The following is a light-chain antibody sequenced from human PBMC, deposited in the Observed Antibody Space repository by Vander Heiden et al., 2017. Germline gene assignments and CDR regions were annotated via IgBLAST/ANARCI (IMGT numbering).Light chain of an antibody. J-gene: IGKJ2*01. CDR1: QSISTY. CDR3: QQSYSAPYT. CDR2: AAS. Sequence: DIQVTQSPSSLSASVGDRVTITCRANQSISTYLSWYQQKQGKAPNLLISAASRLQSAVPSRFSGSGSGTDFTLTINSLQPEDFAAYFCQQSYSAPYTFGQGTKLEIK. V-gene: IGKV1-39*01.